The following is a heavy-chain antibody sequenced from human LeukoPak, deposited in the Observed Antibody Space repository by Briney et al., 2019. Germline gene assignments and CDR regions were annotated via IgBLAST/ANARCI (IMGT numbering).Heavy chain of an antibody. V-gene: IGHV1-24*01. J-gene: IGHJ4*02. D-gene: IGHD6-19*01. Sequence: ASVKVSCKVSGYTLTDLSMHWVRQAPGKGLEWMGGFDLEDGESIYAQKFQGRVTMTEDTSTDTAYMDLSSLRSDDTAVYYCAREGSGWYGHYFDYWGQGTLVTVSS. CDR1: GYTLTDLS. CDR3: AREGSGWYGHYFDY. CDR2: FDLEDGES.